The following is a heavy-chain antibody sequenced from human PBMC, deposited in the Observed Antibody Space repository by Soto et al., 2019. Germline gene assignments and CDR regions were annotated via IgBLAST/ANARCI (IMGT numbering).Heavy chain of an antibody. CDR1: GYTFSSHG. D-gene: IGHD2-8*02. CDR3: AACSGPSGHRGREWFDP. V-gene: IGHV1-18*04. J-gene: IGHJ5*02. CDR2: ISTYNGNT. Sequence: QVQLLQSAAEVRKPGASVKVSCTASGYTFSSHGITWVRQAPGQGLEWMGWISTYNGNTNYAQKVQGRVTMTIDKSTSTDYMELRSMTSDDTAMYYCAACSGPSGHRGREWFDPWGQGTLVTVSA.